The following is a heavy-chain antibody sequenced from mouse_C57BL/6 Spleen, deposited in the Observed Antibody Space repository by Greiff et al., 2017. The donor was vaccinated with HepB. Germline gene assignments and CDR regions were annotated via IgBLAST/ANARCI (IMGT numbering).Heavy chain of an antibody. V-gene: IGHV14-2*01. Sequence: EVMLVESGAELVKPGASVKLSCTASGFNIKDYYMHWVKQRTEQGLEWIGRIDPEDGETKYAPKFQSKATITADTSSNTAYLQLSSLTSEDTAVYYCARNWDAMDYWGQGTSVTVSS. CDR3: ARNWDAMDY. CDR1: GFNIKDYY. D-gene: IGHD4-1*01. J-gene: IGHJ4*01. CDR2: IDPEDGET.